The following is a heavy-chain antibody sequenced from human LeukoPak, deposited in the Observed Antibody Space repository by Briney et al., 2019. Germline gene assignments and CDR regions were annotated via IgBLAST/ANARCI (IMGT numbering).Heavy chain of an antibody. D-gene: IGHD2-2*02. Sequence: GGSLRLSCAASGFTFSSCSMNWVRQAPGKGREWVSSISSSSNYIYYADSVKGRFTISRDNAKNSLYLQMNSLRAADTAVYYCARDGQYCSSTSCYTRPFDIWGQGTMVTVSS. CDR1: GFTFSSCS. CDR3: ARDGQYCSSTSCYTRPFDI. J-gene: IGHJ3*02. CDR2: ISSSSNYI. V-gene: IGHV3-21*04.